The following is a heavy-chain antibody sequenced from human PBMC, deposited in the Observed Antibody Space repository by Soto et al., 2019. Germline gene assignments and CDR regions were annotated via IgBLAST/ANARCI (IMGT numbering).Heavy chain of an antibody. CDR2: IHSTRSP. CDR1: GDSVSKYY. V-gene: IGHV4-4*07. CDR3: ARSPAYGDYANLDT. Sequence: SETLSLTCTVSGDSVSKYYWNWIRQPAGKGLEWIGRIHSTRSPNYNPSLRSRVTMSVDTSKNQFSLKLNLTSVTAADTAVYYCARSPAYGDYANLDTWGQGTLVTVSS. D-gene: IGHD4-17*01. J-gene: IGHJ5*02.